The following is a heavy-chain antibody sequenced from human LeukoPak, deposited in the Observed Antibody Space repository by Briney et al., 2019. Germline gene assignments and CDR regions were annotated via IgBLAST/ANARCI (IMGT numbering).Heavy chain of an antibody. D-gene: IGHD6-13*01. J-gene: IGHJ2*01. CDR1: GGSISSYY. CDR2: IYTSGST. CDR3: ASSPRQQFRRYFDL. Sequence: SETLSLTCTVSGGSISSYYWSWIRQPAGKGLEWIGRIYTSGSTNYNPSLKSRVTISVDTSKNQFSLKLSSVTAADTAVYYCASSPRQQFRRYFDLWGRGTLVTVSS. V-gene: IGHV4-4*07.